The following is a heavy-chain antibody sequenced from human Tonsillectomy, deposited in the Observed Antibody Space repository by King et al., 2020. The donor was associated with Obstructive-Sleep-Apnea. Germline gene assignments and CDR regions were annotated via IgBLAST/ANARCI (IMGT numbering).Heavy chain of an antibody. CDR1: GFNLDDYA. CDR3: AKDMGFDTGGGFDY. V-gene: IGHV3-9*01. CDR2: ISWNIGNI. Sequence: VQLVESGGGLVQPGRSLRLSCAASGFNLDDYAMHWVRQVPGKGREWVSGISWNIGNIGYAESVKGRFTITRDNAKNSLYLQMNSLRAEDTALYYCAKDMGFDTGGGFDYWGQGALVTVFS. J-gene: IGHJ4*02. D-gene: IGHD1-26*01.